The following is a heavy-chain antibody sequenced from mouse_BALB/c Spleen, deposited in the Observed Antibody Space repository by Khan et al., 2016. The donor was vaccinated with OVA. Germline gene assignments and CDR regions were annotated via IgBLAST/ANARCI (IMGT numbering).Heavy chain of an antibody. J-gene: IGHJ3*01. CDR3: ARNYDYDEGFAY. CDR2: IWSVGST. Sequence: QVQLKESGPGLVQPSQSLSITCTVSGFSLTNYGVHWVRQSPGKGLEWLGVIWSVGSTDYNAAFISRLDIRTYNSKSQAFFIMNSLHTNDTAIYYCARNYDYDEGFAYWGQGTLVSVSA. D-gene: IGHD2-4*01. V-gene: IGHV2-2*02. CDR1: GFSLTNYG.